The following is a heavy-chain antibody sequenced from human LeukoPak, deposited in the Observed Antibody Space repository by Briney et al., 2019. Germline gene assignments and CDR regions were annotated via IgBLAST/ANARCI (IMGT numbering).Heavy chain of an antibody. Sequence: PSETLSLTCTVSGGSISSYYWSWIRQPAGKGLEWIGYIYYSGSTNYNPSLKSRVTISVDTSKNQFSLKLSSVTAADTAVYYCASGSSWPFDYWGQGTLVTVSS. CDR3: ASGSSWPFDY. D-gene: IGHD6-13*01. J-gene: IGHJ4*02. CDR1: GGSISSYY. V-gene: IGHV4-59*08. CDR2: IYYSGST.